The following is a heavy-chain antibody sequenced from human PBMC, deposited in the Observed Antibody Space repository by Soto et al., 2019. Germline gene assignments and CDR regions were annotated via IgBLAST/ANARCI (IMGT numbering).Heavy chain of an antibody. J-gene: IGHJ4*02. D-gene: IGHD5-12*01. V-gene: IGHV3-74*01. CDR1: GFTFSSYW. Sequence: PGGSLRLSCAASGFTFSSYWMHWVRQAPGKGLVWVSRINSDGSSTSYADSVKGRFTISRDNAKNTLYLQMNSLRAEDTAVYYCARASRGGYETPFDYWGQGTLVTVSS. CDR3: ARASRGGYETPFDY. CDR2: INSDGSST.